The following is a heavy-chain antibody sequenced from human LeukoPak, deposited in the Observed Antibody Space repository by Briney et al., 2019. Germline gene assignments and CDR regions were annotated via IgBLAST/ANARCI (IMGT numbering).Heavy chain of an antibody. J-gene: IGHJ3*02. CDR3: ARVGGAVVRDAFDI. V-gene: IGHV3-21*01. Sequence: GGSLRLSCAASGFTFSSYSMNWVRQAPGKGLEWVSSISSSSSYIYYADLVKGRFTISRDNAKNSLYLQMNSLRAEDTAVYYCARVGGAVVRDAFDIWGQGTMVTVSS. CDR2: ISSSSSYI. D-gene: IGHD2-2*01. CDR1: GFTFSSYS.